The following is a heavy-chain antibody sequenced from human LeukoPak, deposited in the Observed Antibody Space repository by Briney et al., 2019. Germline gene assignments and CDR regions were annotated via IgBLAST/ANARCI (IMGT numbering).Heavy chain of an antibody. Sequence: SETLSLTCTVSGASISSYYWSWIRQPPGKRLEWIGYIYYIGSTNYNPSLKSRVTISVDTSKNQLSLSLSSVTAADTAVYYCARDLVVSDGDAFDIWGQGTMVTVSS. D-gene: IGHD2-8*02. V-gene: IGHV4-59*01. CDR1: GASISSYY. J-gene: IGHJ3*02. CDR2: IYYIGST. CDR3: ARDLVVSDGDAFDI.